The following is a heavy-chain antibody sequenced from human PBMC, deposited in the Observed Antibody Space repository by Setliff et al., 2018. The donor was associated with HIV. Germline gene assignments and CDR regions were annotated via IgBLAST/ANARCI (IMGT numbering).Heavy chain of an antibody. D-gene: IGHD7-27*01. CDR3: ARVPNWGEAPFAFDV. Sequence: KPSETLSLTCTLSGFSISSDGFYWNWIRQRPGKGLAWIGYIFGSGITYYNPSLKSRLRISIDTSANQSSVELSSVTAADTALYFCARVPNWGEAPFAFDVWGLGTMVTVSS. CDR1: GFSISSDGFY. V-gene: IGHV4-31*02. J-gene: IGHJ3*01. CDR2: IFGSGIT.